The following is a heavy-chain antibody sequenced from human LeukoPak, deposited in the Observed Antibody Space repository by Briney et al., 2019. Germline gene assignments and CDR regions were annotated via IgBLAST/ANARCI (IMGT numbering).Heavy chain of an antibody. CDR1: GGSISSYY. V-gene: IGHV4-59*01. D-gene: IGHD2-15*01. Sequence: PSETLSLTRTVSGGSISSYYWSWIRQPPGKGLEWIGYIYYSGSTNYNPSLKSRVTISVDTSKNQFSLKLSSVTAADTAVYYCARIYCSGGSCYSYYFDYWGQGTLVTVSS. CDR3: ARIYCSGGSCYSYYFDY. J-gene: IGHJ4*02. CDR2: IYYSGST.